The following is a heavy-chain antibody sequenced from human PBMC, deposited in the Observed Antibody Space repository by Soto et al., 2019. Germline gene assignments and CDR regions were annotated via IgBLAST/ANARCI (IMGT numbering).Heavy chain of an antibody. CDR2: ISTRGSTV. J-gene: IGHJ4*02. Sequence: GGSLRLSCAASGFTFSTYTMNWVRQAPGKGLEWVSYISTRGSTVYYADSVKGRFTISRDNAKNSVFLHMNSLRDEDTALYYCARDRSLYDFWSGFSYWGQGTLVTGSS. D-gene: IGHD3-3*01. V-gene: IGHV3-48*02. CDR1: GFTFSTYT. CDR3: ARDRSLYDFWSGFSY.